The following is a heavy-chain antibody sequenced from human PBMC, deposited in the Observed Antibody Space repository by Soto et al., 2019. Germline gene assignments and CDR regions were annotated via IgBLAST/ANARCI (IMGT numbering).Heavy chain of an antibody. CDR3: ARADGRWRQCDY. J-gene: IGHJ4*02. CDR2: IYSGGST. D-gene: IGHD6-13*01. CDR1: GFTVSSNY. Sequence: GGYLRLSCAASGFTVSSNYMSWVRQAPGKGLEWVSVIYSGGSTYYADSVKGRFTISRDNSKNTLYLQMNSLRAEETAVYYCARADGRWRQCDYWGPGTLVTVSS. V-gene: IGHV3-53*01.